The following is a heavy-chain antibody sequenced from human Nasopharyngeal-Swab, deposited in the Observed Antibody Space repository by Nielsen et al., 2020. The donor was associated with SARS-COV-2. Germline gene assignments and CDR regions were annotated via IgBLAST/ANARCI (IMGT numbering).Heavy chain of an antibody. CDR2: MYHDGRT. Sequence: VRQAPGKGLEWVSVMYHDGRTYYTDSVKGRFTISRDNSKNMVYLQMNSLRAEDTAVYYCAREFYYRFDYWGQGTLVTVSS. D-gene: IGHD3-10*01. J-gene: IGHJ4*02. V-gene: IGHV3-66*01. CDR3: AREFYYRFDY.